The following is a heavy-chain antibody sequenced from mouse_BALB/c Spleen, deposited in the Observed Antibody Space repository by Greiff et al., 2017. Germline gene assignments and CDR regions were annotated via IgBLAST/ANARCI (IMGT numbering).Heavy chain of an antibody. J-gene: IGHJ2*01. V-gene: IGHV14-3*02. CDR1: GFNIKDTY. CDR3: ARNGNYHFDY. Sequence: LVESGAELVKPGASVKLSCTASGFNIKDTYMHWVKQRPEQGLEWIGRIDPANGNTKYDPKFQGKATITADTSSNTAYLQLSSLTSEDTAVYYCARNGNYHFDYWGQGTTLTVSS. CDR2: IDPANGNT. D-gene: IGHD2-1*01.